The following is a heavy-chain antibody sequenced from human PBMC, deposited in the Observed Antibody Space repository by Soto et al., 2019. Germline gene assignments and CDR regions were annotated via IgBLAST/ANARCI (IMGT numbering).Heavy chain of an antibody. J-gene: IGHJ4*02. V-gene: IGHV4-61*01. CDR2: IYYSGST. D-gene: IGHD3-22*01. CDR1: GGSVSSGSYY. Sequence: QVQLQESGPGLVKPSETLSLTCTVSGGSVSSGSYYWSWIRQPPGKGLEWIGYIYYSGSTNYNPSLKSRVTISVDTSKNQFSLKLSSVTAADTAVYYCARANYYDSSGYYYGDWGQGTLVTVSS. CDR3: ARANYYDSSGYYYGD.